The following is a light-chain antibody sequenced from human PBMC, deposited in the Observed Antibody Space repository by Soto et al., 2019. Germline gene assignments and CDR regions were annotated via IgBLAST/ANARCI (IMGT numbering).Light chain of an antibody. CDR1: SSDVGGYNY. V-gene: IGLV2-11*01. CDR2: DVS. CDR3: SSYTASNILEV. Sequence: QSVLTQPRSVSGSPGQSVTISCTGTSSDVGGYNYVSWYQQHPGKAPKLMIYDVSKRPSGVPDRFSGSKSGNTASLTISGLQAEDEADYYCSSYTASNILEVFGTGTKVTVL. J-gene: IGLJ1*01.